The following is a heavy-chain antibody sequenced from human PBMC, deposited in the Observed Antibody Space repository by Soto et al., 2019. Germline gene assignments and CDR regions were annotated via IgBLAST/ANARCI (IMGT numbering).Heavy chain of an antibody. CDR3: ARSQRSSTSLETSYYYYYGMDV. J-gene: IGHJ6*02. Sequence: QVQLVQSGAEVKKPGSSVKVSCKASGGTFSSYAISWVRQAPGQGLEWMGGIIPISDTTNYAQKFQGGVTITADESTSTAYMELSSLRPEDTAVYYSARSQRSSTSLETSYYYYYGMDVWGQGTTVTVSS. CDR2: IIPISDTT. D-gene: IGHD2-2*01. V-gene: IGHV1-69*01. CDR1: GGTFSSYA.